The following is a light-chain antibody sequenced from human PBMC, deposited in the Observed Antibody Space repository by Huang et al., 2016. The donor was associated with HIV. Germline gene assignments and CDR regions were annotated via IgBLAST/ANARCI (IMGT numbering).Light chain of an antibody. CDR3: LQDYRYPRT. CDR1: QAIRND. J-gene: IGKJ1*01. CDR2: AAS. V-gene: IGKV1-6*01. Sequence: AIQMTQSPSSLSASVGDRVTLTCRASQAIRNDLGWYQQRPGPAPKLLIYAASELHSGVPLRISGSGSGTDFTLTISSLQPEDFGTYYCLQDYRYPRTFGQGTKVKV.